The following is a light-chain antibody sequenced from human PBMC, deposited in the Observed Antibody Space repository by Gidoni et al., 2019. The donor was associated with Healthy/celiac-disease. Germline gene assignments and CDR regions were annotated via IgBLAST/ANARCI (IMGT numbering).Light chain of an antibody. CDR3: QQYGSSLLT. CDR2: GAS. CDR1: QSVSSSY. J-gene: IGKJ4*01. Sequence: EIVLTQSPGTLSSSPGESATLSCRASQSVSSSYFAWYQQKPGQAPRLLIYGASSRATGIPDRFSGSGSGTDFTLTISRLEAEDFAVYYCQQYGSSLLTFGGGTKVEIK. V-gene: IGKV3-20*01.